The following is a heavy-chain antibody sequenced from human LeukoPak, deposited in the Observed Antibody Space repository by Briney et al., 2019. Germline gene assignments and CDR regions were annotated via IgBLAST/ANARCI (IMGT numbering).Heavy chain of an antibody. CDR1: GGSFSGYY. V-gene: IGHV4-34*01. CDR2: INHSGST. J-gene: IGHJ4*02. Sequence: SETLSLTCAVYGGSFSGYYWSWIRQPPGKGLEWIGEINHSGSTNYNPSLKSRVTISVDESKNQFSLKLSSVTAADTAVYYCARGPGSGYDLAGIFDYWGQGTLVTVSS. D-gene: IGHD5-12*01. CDR3: ARGPGSGYDLAGIFDY.